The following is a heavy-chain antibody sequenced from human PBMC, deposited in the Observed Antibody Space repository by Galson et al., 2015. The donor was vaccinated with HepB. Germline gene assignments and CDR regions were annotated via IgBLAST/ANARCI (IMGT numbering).Heavy chain of an antibody. CDR2: INPNSGGT. V-gene: IGHV1-2*02. Sequence: SVKVSCKASGYTFTGYYMHWVRQAPGQGLEWMGWINPNSGGTNYAQKFQGRVTMTRDTSISTAYMELSRLRSDDTAVYYCASEYYYDSGDFDYWGQGTLVTVSS. J-gene: IGHJ4*02. D-gene: IGHD3-22*01. CDR3: ASEYYYDSGDFDY. CDR1: GYTFTGYY.